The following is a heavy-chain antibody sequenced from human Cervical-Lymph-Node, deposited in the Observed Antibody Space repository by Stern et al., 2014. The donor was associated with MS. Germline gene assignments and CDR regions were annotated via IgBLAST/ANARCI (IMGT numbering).Heavy chain of an antibody. J-gene: IGHJ4*02. CDR3: ARDYEDTNMLFDH. CDR2: ITYDANHK. D-gene: IGHD3-16*01. CDR1: GFTFSSYG. V-gene: IGHV3-30*03. Sequence: VQLVESGGAVVQPGRSLRFSCAASGFTFSSYGMHWVCQAPGQGLAWVVVITYDANHKYYAPSVKGRFTISRDNSKNTLHLQMNSLTPDDTAIYYCARDYEDTNMLFDHWGQGTLVTVSS.